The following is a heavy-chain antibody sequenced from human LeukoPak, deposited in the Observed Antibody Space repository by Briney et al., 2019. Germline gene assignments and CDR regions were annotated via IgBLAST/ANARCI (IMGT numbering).Heavy chain of an antibody. CDR3: ATAPRYCSSPSCYDPKFDY. D-gene: IGHD2-2*01. CDR1: GYTLTELS. CDR2: FDPEDGET. V-gene: IGHV1-24*01. J-gene: IGHJ4*02. Sequence: VASVKVSCKVSGYTLTELSMHWVRQAPGKGLEWMGGFDPEDGETIYAQKFQGRVTMTEDTSTDTAYMELSSLRSEDTAVYYCATAPRYCSSPSCYDPKFDYWAQGPRVTVPS.